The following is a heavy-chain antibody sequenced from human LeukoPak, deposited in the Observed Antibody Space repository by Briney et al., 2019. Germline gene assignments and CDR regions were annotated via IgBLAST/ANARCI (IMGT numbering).Heavy chain of an antibody. CDR3: AGVEFGSRYYYYVDV. D-gene: IGHD1-1*01. Sequence: PGGSLRLSCAASGFSFSDYYMSRIRQAPGKGLEWVSYISSSGSTIKYADSVKGRFTISRDNANNSLYLQMNSLRAEDTAVYYCAGVEFGSRYYYYVDVWGKGTTVTVSS. CDR2: ISSSGSTI. V-gene: IGHV3-11*01. J-gene: IGHJ6*03. CDR1: GFSFSDYY.